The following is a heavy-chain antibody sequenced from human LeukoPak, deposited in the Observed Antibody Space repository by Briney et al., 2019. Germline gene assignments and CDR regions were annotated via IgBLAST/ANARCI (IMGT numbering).Heavy chain of an antibody. Sequence: SETLSLTCSVSGGSISHFFWTWIRQPPGKGLEWIGFIRHSGNTNYNLSLRSRVTMSVDTSKNQVALNLTSVTAADTAMYYCARGSWGLDVWGQGTMVTVSS. D-gene: IGHD3-16*01. V-gene: IGHV4-59*01. CDR2: IRHSGNT. CDR1: GGSISHFF. CDR3: ARGSWGLDV. J-gene: IGHJ3*01.